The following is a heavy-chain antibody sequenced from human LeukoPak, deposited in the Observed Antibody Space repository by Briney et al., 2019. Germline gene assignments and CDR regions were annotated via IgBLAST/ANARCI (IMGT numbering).Heavy chain of an antibody. CDR2: ISYDGSNK. CDR1: GFTFSSYA. D-gene: IGHD2-21*02. V-gene: IGHV3-30-3*01. J-gene: IGHJ4*02. CDR3: ARDRHDGVTALDY. Sequence: GGSLRLSCAASGFTFSSYAMHWVRQAPGKGLEWVAVISYDGSNKYYADSVKGRLTISRDNSKNTLYLQMNSLRAEDTAVYYCARDRHDGVTALDYWGQGTLVTVSS.